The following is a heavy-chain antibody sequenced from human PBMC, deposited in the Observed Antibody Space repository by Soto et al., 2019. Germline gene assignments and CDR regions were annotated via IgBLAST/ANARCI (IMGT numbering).Heavy chain of an antibody. D-gene: IGHD2-15*01. CDR3: ARFCTGGSCHWFAP. J-gene: IGHJ5*02. Sequence: PSESLSHTSIHSGCAIPSTICSWHSGSNPPGTGLDWIACISYSGSTYYNPSLKSRVTTSVDMSKSQFSLKLNSVTAADTAVYYCARFCTGGSCHWFAPWGQGTLVTVSS. V-gene: IGHV4-39*01. CDR1: GCAIPSTICS. CDR2: ISYSGST.